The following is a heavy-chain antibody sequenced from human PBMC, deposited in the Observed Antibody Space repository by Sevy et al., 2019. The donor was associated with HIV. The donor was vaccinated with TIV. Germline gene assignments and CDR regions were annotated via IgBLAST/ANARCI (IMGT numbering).Heavy chain of an antibody. CDR2: IDTSGST. CDR1: GGSISSYY. J-gene: IGHJ5*02. CDR3: ARDGRYCSSTSCYGWFDP. Sequence: SETLSLTCTVSGGSISSYYWSWIRQPAGKGLEWIGRIDTSGSTNYNPSLKSRVTMSVDTSKNQFSLKLSSVTAADTAVYYCARDGRYCSSTSCYGWFDPWGQGTLVTVSS. D-gene: IGHD2-2*01. V-gene: IGHV4-4*07.